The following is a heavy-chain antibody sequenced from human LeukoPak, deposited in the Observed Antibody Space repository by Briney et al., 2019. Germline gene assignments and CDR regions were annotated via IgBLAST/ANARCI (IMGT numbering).Heavy chain of an antibody. CDR1: GGTFSSYA. J-gene: IGHJ4*02. CDR2: IIPIFGTA. D-gene: IGHD6-13*01. V-gene: IGHV1-69*13. CDR3: ERDLLAAAASDY. Sequence: SVKVSCKASGGTFSSYAISWVRQAPGQGLEWMGGIIPIFGTANYAQKFQGRVTITADESTSTAYMELSSLRSEDTAVYYCERDLLAAAASDYWGQGTLVTVSS.